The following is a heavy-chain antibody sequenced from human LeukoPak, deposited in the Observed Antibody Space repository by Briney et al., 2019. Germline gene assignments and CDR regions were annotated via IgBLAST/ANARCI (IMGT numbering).Heavy chain of an antibody. D-gene: IGHD3-22*01. CDR1: GGSFSGYY. V-gene: IGHV4-34*01. J-gene: IGHJ4*02. CDR2: IYYSGST. Sequence: SETLSLTCAVYGGSFSGYYWSWIRQPPGKGLEWIGSIYYSGSTYYNPSLKSRVTISVDTSKNQFSLKLSSVTAADTAVYYCARQWDYYYDSSGAFDYWGQGTLVTVSS. CDR3: ARQWDYYYDSSGAFDY.